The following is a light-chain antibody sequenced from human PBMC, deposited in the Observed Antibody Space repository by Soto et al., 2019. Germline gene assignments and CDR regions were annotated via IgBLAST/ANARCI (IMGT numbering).Light chain of an antibody. CDR2: VAS. Sequence: DIQMTQSPSSLSASVGDRVTITCRASQSISTYLNWYQQKPGEAPKLLIFVASNLRSGVPSRFSGSGSGTDFTLTISSLQPEDFATYYCQQSYYTLLLTFGGGTKVEVK. CDR3: QQSYYTLLLT. J-gene: IGKJ4*01. V-gene: IGKV1-39*01. CDR1: QSISTY.